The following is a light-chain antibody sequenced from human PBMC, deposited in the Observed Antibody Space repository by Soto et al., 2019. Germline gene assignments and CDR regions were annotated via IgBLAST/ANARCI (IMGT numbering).Light chain of an antibody. J-gene: IGLJ3*02. Sequence: QSALTQPASVSGSPGQSITISCTGTSSDVGGYNYVSWYQQHPGKAPKLMIYEVKIRPSGASSRFSGSKSGDTASLTISGLQAEDEADYYCSSFSSSGTGVFGGGTKVTVL. V-gene: IGLV2-14*01. CDR2: EVK. CDR1: SSDVGGYNY. CDR3: SSFSSSGTGV.